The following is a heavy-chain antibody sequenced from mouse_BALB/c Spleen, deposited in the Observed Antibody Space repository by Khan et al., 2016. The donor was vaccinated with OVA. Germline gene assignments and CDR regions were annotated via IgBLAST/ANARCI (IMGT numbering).Heavy chain of an antibody. Sequence: QVQLKESGPGLVAPSQNVSITCTVSGFSLTDYGVSWIRQPPGKGLEWLGVIWGGGTTYYNSALKSRLSISKDNSKSQVFLKMNSLQTDDTAMYYCAKGVWSYYFALDYWGQGTSVTVSS. D-gene: IGHD2-10*02. CDR2: IWGGGTT. CDR1: GFSLTDYG. V-gene: IGHV2-6-5*01. J-gene: IGHJ4*01. CDR3: AKGVWSYYFALDY.